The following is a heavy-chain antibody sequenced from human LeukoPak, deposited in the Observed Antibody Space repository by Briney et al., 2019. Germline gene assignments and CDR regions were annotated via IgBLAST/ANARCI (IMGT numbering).Heavy chain of an antibody. D-gene: IGHD3-16*01. CDR2: ISSEGSST. Sequence: QSGGSLRLSCAASGFTFSIYWMHWVRQAPGKGLVWVSRISSEGSSTTYADSVRGRFTISRDNAKDTLYLQMNSLRAEDTAVYYCARGENTYIDYWGQGTLVTVSS. V-gene: IGHV3-74*01. CDR1: GFTFSIYW. CDR3: ARGENTYIDY. J-gene: IGHJ4*02.